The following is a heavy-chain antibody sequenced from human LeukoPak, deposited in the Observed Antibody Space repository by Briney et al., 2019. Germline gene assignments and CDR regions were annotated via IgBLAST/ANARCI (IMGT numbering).Heavy chain of an antibody. J-gene: IGHJ2*01. CDR2: IYYSGST. V-gene: IGHV4-59*01. Sequence: SETLSLTCTVSGGSISSYYWSWIRQPPGKGLGGIGYIYYSGSTNYNPSLKSRVTVSVDTSKNQFSLKLSSVTAADTAVYYCARGEMTTVTPDWYFDLWGRGTLVTVSS. CDR3: ARGEMTTVTPDWYFDL. CDR1: GGSISSYY. D-gene: IGHD4-17*01.